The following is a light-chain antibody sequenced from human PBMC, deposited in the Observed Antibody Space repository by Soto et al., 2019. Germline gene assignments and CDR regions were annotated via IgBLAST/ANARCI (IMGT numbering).Light chain of an antibody. V-gene: IGKV3-15*01. CDR1: QSVSSN. Sequence: EIVMTQSPATLSVSPGERATRSCRASQSVSSNLAWYQQKPGQAPRLLIYGASTRATGIPARFSGSGSGTEFTLTISSLQSEDFAVYHCQQYDNWWTFGQGAKVDIK. CDR2: GAS. J-gene: IGKJ1*01. CDR3: QQYDNWWT.